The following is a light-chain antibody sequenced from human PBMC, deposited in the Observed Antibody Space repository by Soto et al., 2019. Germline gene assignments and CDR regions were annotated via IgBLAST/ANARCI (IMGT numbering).Light chain of an antibody. J-gene: IGLJ2*01. V-gene: IGLV2-8*01. CDR3: TSYAGSNIWV. CDR1: SSDVGGYNY. CDR2: EVS. Sequence: QSALTQPPSASGSPGQSVTISCTGTSSDVGGYNYVSWFQQHPGKAPKLMIDEVSKRPSGVPDRFSGSKSGNTASLTVSGLQAEDEADYYCTSYAGSNIWVFGGGIKVTVL.